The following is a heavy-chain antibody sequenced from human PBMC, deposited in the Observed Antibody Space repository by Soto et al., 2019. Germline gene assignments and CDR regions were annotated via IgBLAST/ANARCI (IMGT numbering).Heavy chain of an antibody. Sequence: PGGSLRLSCAASGFTFSSYAMHWVRQAPGKGLEWVAVISYDGSNKYYADSVKGRFTISRDNSKNTLYLQMNSLRAEDTAVYYCARDNILIAAAGHLDYWGQGTLVTVSS. J-gene: IGHJ4*02. CDR2: ISYDGSNK. D-gene: IGHD6-13*01. V-gene: IGHV3-30-3*01. CDR3: ARDNILIAAAGHLDY. CDR1: GFTFSSYA.